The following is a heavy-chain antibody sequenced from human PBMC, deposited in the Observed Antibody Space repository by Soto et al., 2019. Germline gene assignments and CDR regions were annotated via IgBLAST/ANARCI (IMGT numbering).Heavy chain of an antibody. CDR3: AKDLAVSENY. J-gene: IGHJ4*02. CDR1: GFTFSSYG. V-gene: IGHV3-30*18. CDR2: ISYDGSNK. Sequence: QVQLVESGGGVVQPGRSLRLSCAASGFTFSSYGMHWVRQAPGKGLEWVAVISYDGSNKYYADSVKGRFTISRDNSKNPLYLQMNSLRAEDTAVYYCAKDLAVSENYWGQGTLVTVSS. D-gene: IGHD2-8*02.